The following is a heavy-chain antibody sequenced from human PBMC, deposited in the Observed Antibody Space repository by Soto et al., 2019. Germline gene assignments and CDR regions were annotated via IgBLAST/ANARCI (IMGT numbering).Heavy chain of an antibody. V-gene: IGHV3-74*03. D-gene: IGHD1-26*01. CDR2: INSDGSTT. CDR3: VRGSVGANFDY. CDR1: GVTFISYW. J-gene: IGHJ4*02. Sequence: EGQLVESGGGLVQPGGSLRLSCAASGVTFISYWMHWVRQVPGKGLVWVSHINSDGSTTTYADSVKGRFTISRDNAKSTLELQMNSLRAEDTAVYYCVRGSVGANFDYGGQGTLVTVSS.